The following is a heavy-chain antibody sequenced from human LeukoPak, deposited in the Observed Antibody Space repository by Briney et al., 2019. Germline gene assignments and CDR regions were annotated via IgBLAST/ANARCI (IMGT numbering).Heavy chain of an antibody. CDR3: ARDYDFWSGYYDDAFDI. V-gene: IGHV1-69*13. D-gene: IGHD3-3*01. CDR1: GGIFSSYA. CDR2: IIPIFGTA. Sequence: ASVKVSCKASGGIFSSYAISWVRQAPGQGLEWMGGIIPIFGTANYAQKFQGRVTITADESTSTAYMELSSLRSEDTAVYYCARDYDFWSGYYDDAFDIWGQGTMVTVSS. J-gene: IGHJ3*02.